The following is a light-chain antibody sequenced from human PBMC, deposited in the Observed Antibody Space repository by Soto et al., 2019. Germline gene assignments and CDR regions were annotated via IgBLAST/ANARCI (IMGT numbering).Light chain of an antibody. CDR3: QQYKNWPPVT. CDR2: GAS. CDR1: QSVSSN. Sequence: IVMTQSPATLSVSPGGRATLSCRASQSVSSNLAWYQQKPGQAPRLLIYGASTRATGIPARFSGSGSGTEFTLTISSLQSEDFAVYYCQQYKNWPPVTFGQGTKLEIK. J-gene: IGKJ2*01. V-gene: IGKV3-15*01.